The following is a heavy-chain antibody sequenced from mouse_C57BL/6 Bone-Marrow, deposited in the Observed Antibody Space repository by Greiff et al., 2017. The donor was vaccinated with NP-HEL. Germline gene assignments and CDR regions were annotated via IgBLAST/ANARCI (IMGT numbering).Heavy chain of an antibody. CDR1: GYTFTDYN. J-gene: IGHJ4*01. CDR3: ARRTIYWLLNYYAMDY. D-gene: IGHD2-3*01. Sequence: EVQLQQSGPELVKPGASVKIPCKASGYTFTDYNMDWVKQSHGKSLEWIGDINPNNGGTIYNQKFKGKATLTVDKSSSTAYMELRSLTSEDTAVYYCARRTIYWLLNYYAMDYWGQGTSVTVSS. CDR2: INPNNGGT. V-gene: IGHV1-18*01.